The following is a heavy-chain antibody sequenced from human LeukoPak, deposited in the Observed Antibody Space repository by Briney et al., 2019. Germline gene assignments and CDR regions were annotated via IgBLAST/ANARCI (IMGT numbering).Heavy chain of an antibody. CDR3: ARAPITSPFYFDY. Sequence: GGSLRLSCTASGFAFDKRGMSWVRQVPGKGLEWVSGINWSGGSTGYADPLRGRFTISRDNAKNSLYLQMDSLRAEDTALYYCARAPITSPFYFDYWGQGTLVTVSS. J-gene: IGHJ4*02. V-gene: IGHV3-20*04. D-gene: IGHD2-2*01. CDR2: INWSGGST. CDR1: GFAFDKRG.